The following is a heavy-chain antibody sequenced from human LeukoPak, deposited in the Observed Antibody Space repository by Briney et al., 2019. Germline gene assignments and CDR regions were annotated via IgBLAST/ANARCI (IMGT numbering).Heavy chain of an antibody. D-gene: IGHD2-21*02. J-gene: IGHJ4*02. CDR2: ISGSGGST. CDR1: AFTFSSYA. CDR3: ARGPSYCGGDCYSPYFDY. Sequence: GGSLRLSCAASAFTFSSYAMSWVRQAPGKGLEWVSAISGSGGSTAYADSVKGRFTISRDNSKNTLYLQMNSLRAEDTAVYYCARGPSYCGGDCYSPYFDYWGQGTLVTVSS. V-gene: IGHV3-23*01.